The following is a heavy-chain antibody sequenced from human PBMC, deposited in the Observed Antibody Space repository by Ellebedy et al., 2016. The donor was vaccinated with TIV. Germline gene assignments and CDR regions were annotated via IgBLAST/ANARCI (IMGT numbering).Heavy chain of an antibody. D-gene: IGHD4-23*01. V-gene: IGHV3-30*18. CDR3: AKSHAVADTDDFYWYFDL. J-gene: IGHJ2*01. CDR1: GFTLSSYG. Sequence: GESLKISCAAYGFTLSSYGMHWVRQAPGKGLEWVAVISYDGSNKYYADSVKGRFTISRDNSKNTLHLRMNSLRAEDTAVYYCAKSHAVADTDDFYWYFDLWGRGTLVTVSS. CDR2: ISYDGSNK.